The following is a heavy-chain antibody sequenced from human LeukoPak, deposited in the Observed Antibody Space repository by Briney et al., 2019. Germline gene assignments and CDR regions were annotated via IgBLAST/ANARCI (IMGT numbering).Heavy chain of an antibody. CDR3: ATPVKGYGSRIWGMDV. CDR1: GGTFSSYA. J-gene: IGHJ6*02. D-gene: IGHD3-10*01. V-gene: IGHV1-69*04. CDR2: IIPILGIA. Sequence: SVKASCKASGGTFSSYAISWVRQPPGQGLEWMGRIIPILGIANYAQKFQGRVTITADKSTSTAYMELSSLRSEDTAVYYCATPVKGYGSRIWGMDVWGQGTTVTVSS.